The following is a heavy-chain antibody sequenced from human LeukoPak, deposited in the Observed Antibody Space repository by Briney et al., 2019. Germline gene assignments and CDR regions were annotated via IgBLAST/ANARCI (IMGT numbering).Heavy chain of an antibody. D-gene: IGHD3-3*01. J-gene: IGHJ4*02. CDR1: GYTFTIYD. CDR2: MNPNSGHT. V-gene: IGHV1-8*01. CDR3: ARDLELSDFWSLGCDY. Sequence: ASVKVSCKASGYTFTIYDINWVRQATGQGLEWMGWMNPNSGHTGYAQKFQGRVTMTRNTPISTAYMELSSLRSEDTAVYYCARDLELSDFWSLGCDYWGQGTLVTVSS.